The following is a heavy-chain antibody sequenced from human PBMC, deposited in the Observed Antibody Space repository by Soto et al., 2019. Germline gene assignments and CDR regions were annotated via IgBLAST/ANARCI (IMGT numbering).Heavy chain of an antibody. V-gene: IGHV4-39*01. CDR3: ARQNLFWDYYGMDV. J-gene: IGHJ6*02. CDR2: IYYSGST. CDR1: GGSISRISYY. D-gene: IGHD7-27*01. Sequence: SDTLSLTSTVSGGSISRISYYWGWIRQPPGKGLEWIGSIYYSGSTYYNPSLKSRVTISVETSKNQFSLKLSSVTAADTAVYYCARQNLFWDYYGMDVWGHGTTVT.